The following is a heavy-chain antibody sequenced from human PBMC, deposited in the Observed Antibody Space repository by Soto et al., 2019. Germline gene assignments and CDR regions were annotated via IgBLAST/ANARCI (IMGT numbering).Heavy chain of an antibody. CDR3: ATDSGTGGGWLSLWY. CDR2: FTPILGMT. V-gene: IGHV1-69*08. Sequence: QVQLVQSGAEMKKPGSSVKLSCKTSGGSFRSHTISWVRQAPGQGLEWMGRFTPILGMTNYAQSFQGRVTFTADKSTPTAYMDLSDLTSDDTAVYYCATDSGTGGGWLSLWYCGQATLGTVSS. CDR1: GGSFRSHT. J-gene: IGHJ4*02. D-gene: IGHD6-19*01.